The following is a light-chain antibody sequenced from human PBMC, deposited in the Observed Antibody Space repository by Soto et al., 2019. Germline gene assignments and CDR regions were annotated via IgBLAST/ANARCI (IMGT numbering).Light chain of an antibody. J-gene: IGKJ1*01. CDR2: GTS. CDR3: QQINKFPRT. V-gene: IGKV1-9*01. Sequence: DIQLTQSPSFLSASVGDRVTITCRASPGISSYLAWYQQRPGKAPMLLMYGTSTLQSGVPSKFSGSASGTTVPLTINHLQPEDFAPYYCQQINKFPRTVGQGAKVE. CDR1: PGISSY.